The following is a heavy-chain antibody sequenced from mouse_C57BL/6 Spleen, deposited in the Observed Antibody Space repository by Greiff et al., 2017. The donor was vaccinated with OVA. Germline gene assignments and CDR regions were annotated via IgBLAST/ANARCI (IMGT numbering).Heavy chain of an antibody. D-gene: IGHD1-1*01. J-gene: IGHJ1*03. V-gene: IGHV1-18*01. CDR3: ALITTVVATRYFDV. CDR1: GYTFTDYN. CDR2: INPNNGGT. Sequence: VQLQQSGPELVKPGASVKIPCKASGYTFTDYNMDWVKQSHGKSLEWIGDINPNNGGTIYNQKFKGKATLTVDKSSSTAYMELRSLTSEDTAVYYCALITTVVATRYFDVWGTGTTVTVSS.